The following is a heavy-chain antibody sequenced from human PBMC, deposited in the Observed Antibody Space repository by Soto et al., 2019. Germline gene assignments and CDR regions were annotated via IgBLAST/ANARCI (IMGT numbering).Heavy chain of an antibody. Sequence: GGSLRLSCAASGFTFSSYAMSWVRQAPGKGLEWVSAISGSGGSTYYADSVKGRFTISRDNSKNTLYLQMNSLRAEDTAVYYCAKGVLRWALPRANWFDPWGQGTLVTVSS. CDR3: AKGVLRWALPRANWFDP. CDR1: GFTFSSYA. D-gene: IGHD1-26*01. V-gene: IGHV3-23*01. CDR2: ISGSGGST. J-gene: IGHJ5*02.